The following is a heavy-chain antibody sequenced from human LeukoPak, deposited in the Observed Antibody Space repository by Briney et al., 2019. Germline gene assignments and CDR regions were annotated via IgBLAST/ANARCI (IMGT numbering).Heavy chain of an antibody. Sequence: GGSLRLSCAASGFTFSSYWMSWVRQAPGKGLEWVANIKQDGSEKYYVDSVKGRFTISRDNAKNSLYLQMNSLRAEDTAVYYCARGDRGYYDSRSYFDYWGQGTLVTVSS. CDR2: IKQDGSEK. D-gene: IGHD3-22*01. CDR1: GFTFSSYW. V-gene: IGHV3-7*01. J-gene: IGHJ4*02. CDR3: ARGDRGYYDSRSYFDY.